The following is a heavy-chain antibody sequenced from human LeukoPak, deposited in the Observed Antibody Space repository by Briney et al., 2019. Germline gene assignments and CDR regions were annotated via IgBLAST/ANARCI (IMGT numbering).Heavy chain of an antibody. CDR3: ARPTTDSSGEYYYYGMDV. D-gene: IGHD6-25*01. J-gene: IGHJ6*02. CDR2: IIPIFGTA. V-gene: IGHV1-69*13. CDR1: GYTLTELS. Sequence: ASVKVSCKVSGYTLTELSMHWVRQAPGQGLEWMGGIIPIFGTANYAQKFQGRVTITADESTSTAYMELSSLRSEDTAVYYCARPTTDSSGEYYYYGMDVWGQGTTVTVSS.